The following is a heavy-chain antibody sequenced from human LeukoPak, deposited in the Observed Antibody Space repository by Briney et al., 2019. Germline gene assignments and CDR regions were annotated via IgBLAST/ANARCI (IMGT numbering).Heavy chain of an antibody. CDR2: IYYSGST. CDR3: ARGGSSGRKFDP. Sequence: SETLSLTCTVSGGSISSSSYYWGWIRQPPGKGLEWIGSIYYSGSTYYNPSLKSRVTISVDTSKNQFSLKLSSVTAADTAVYYCARGGSSGRKFDPWGQGTLVTVSS. J-gene: IGHJ5*02. CDR1: GGSISSSSYY. V-gene: IGHV4-39*01. D-gene: IGHD3-10*01.